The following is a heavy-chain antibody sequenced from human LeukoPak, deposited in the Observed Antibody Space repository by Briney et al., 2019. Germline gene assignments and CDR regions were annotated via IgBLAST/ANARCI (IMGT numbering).Heavy chain of an antibody. J-gene: IGHJ5*02. D-gene: IGHD3-3*01. CDR1: GGSVSSDSYY. Sequence: PSETLSLTCTVSGGSVSSDSYYWTWIRQPPGKGLEWIGYVYYSGRTNYNPTLKSRVTISVDTSKNQFSLRLSSVTAADTAVYYCARGRSDFWSGYYGFDPWGQGTLVTVSS. V-gene: IGHV4-61*01. CDR2: VYYSGRT. CDR3: ARGRSDFWSGYYGFDP.